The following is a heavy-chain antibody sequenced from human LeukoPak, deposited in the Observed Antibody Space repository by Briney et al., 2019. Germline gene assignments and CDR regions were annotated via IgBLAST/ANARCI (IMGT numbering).Heavy chain of an antibody. J-gene: IGHJ4*02. Sequence: SETLSLTCTVSGGSISSSSYYWGWIRQPPGKGLEWIGSIYYSGSTYYNPSLKSRVTISVDTSKNQFSLKLSSVTAADTAVYYCARYSVVRPRIYYFDYWGQGTLVTVSS. CDR1: GGSISSSSYY. CDR3: ARYSVVRPRIYYFDY. CDR2: IYYSGST. D-gene: IGHD2-15*01. V-gene: IGHV4-39*01.